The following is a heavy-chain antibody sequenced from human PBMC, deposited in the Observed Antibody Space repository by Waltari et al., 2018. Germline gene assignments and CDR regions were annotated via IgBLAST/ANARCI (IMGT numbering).Heavy chain of an antibody. CDR1: GYSIRRGYY. CDR3: ARTIVVVPAAQEVGWFDP. CDR2: IYHSGST. D-gene: IGHD2-2*01. Sequence: QVQLQESGPGLVKPSETLSLTCPVSGYSIRRGYYWGWIRQPPGKGLEWIGSIYHSGSTYYNPSLKSRVTISVDTSKNQFSLKLSSVTAADTAVYYCARTIVVVPAAQEVGWFDPWGQGTLVTVAS. J-gene: IGHJ5*02. V-gene: IGHV4-38-2*01.